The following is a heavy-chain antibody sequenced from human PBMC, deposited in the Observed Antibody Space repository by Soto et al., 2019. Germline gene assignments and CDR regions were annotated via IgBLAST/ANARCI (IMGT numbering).Heavy chain of an antibody. CDR3: ARSKVLAGENHDAFDI. J-gene: IGHJ3*02. CDR2: INPNSGGT. V-gene: IGHV1-2*04. CDR1: GYTFTGYY. D-gene: IGHD6-19*01. Sequence: ETSVKVSCKASGYTFTGYYMHWVRQAPGQGLEWMGWINPNSGGTNYAQKFQGWVTMTRDTSISTAYMELSRLRSDDTAVYYCARSKVLAGENHDAFDIWGQGTMVTVSS.